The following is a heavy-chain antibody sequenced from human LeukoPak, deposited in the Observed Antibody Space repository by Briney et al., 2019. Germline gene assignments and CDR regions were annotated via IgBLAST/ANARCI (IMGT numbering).Heavy chain of an antibody. CDR2: INHSGST. CDR1: GGSFSGYY. D-gene: IGHD1-26*01. J-gene: IGHJ4*02. CDR3: ASLLSGSYYFDY. Sequence: SETLSLTCAVYGGSFSGYYWSWIRQPPGKGLEWIGEINHSGSTNYNPSLKSRVTISVDTSKNQFSLKLSSVTAADTAVYYYASLLSGSYYFDYWGQGTLVTVSS. V-gene: IGHV4-34*01.